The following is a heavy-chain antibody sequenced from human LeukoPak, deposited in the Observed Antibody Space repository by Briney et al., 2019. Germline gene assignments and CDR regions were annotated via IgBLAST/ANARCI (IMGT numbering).Heavy chain of an antibody. CDR3: ARANYYYYYGMDV. J-gene: IGHJ6*02. CDR1: GFTFSSYW. V-gene: IGHV3-74*01. Sequence: GGSLRLSCAASGFTFSSYWMHWVRQAPGKGLVWVSRINSDGSSTSYADSVKGRFTISRDNAKNTLYLQMNSLRADDTAVYYCARANYYYYYGMDVWGQGTTVTVSS. CDR2: INSDGSST.